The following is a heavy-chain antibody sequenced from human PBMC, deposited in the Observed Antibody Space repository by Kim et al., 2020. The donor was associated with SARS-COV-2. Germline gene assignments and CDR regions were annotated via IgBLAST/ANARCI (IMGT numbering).Heavy chain of an antibody. J-gene: IGHJ5*02. D-gene: IGHD3-16*02. V-gene: IGHV4-59*13. CDR3: ARCLPPHALYDYVWGSYPNGWFDP. CDR1: GGSISSYY. CDR2: IYYSGST. Sequence: SETLSLTCTVSGGSISSYYWSWIRQPPGKGLEWIGYIYYSGSTNYNPSLKSRVTISVDTSKNQFSLKLSSVTAADTAVYYCARCLPPHALYDYVWGSYPNGWFDPWGQGTLVTVSS.